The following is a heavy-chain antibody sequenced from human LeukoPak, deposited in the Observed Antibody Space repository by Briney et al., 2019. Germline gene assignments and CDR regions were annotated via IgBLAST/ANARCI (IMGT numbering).Heavy chain of an antibody. CDR3: ARAVPLWFGELLLDY. D-gene: IGHD3-10*01. J-gene: IGHJ4*02. CDR2: ISYDGSNK. V-gene: IGHV3-30*04. Sequence: GRSLRLSCAASGFTFSSYAMHWVRQAPGKGLEWVAVISYDGSNKYYADSVKGRFTISRDNPKNTLYLQMNSLRAEDTAVYYCARAVPLWFGELLLDYWGQGTLVTVSS. CDR1: GFTFSSYA.